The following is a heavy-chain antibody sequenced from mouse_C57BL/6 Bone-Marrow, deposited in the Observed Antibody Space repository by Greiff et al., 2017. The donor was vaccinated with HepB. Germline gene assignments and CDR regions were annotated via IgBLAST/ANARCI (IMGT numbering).Heavy chain of an antibody. CDR2: ISNGGGST. V-gene: IGHV5-12*01. CDR3: ARQNYYGNWGYFDV. D-gene: IGHD1-1*01. Sequence: DVQLVESGGGLVQPGGSLKLSCAASGFTFSDYYMYWVRQTPEKRLEWVAYISNGGGSTYYPDTVKGRFTISRDNAKNTLYLQMSRLKSEDTAMYYCARQNYYGNWGYFDVWGTGTTVTVSS. CDR1: GFTFSDYY. J-gene: IGHJ1*03.